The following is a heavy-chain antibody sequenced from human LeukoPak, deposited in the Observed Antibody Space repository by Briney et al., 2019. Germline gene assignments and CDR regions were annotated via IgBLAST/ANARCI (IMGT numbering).Heavy chain of an antibody. CDR1: GGSVSSGSYY. CDR2: IYYSGST. V-gene: IGHV4-61*01. J-gene: IGHJ2*01. D-gene: IGHD1-26*01. CDR3: ASVGPPWYFDL. Sequence: SETLSLTCTVSGGSVSSGSYYWSWIRQPPGTGLEWIGYIYYSGSTNYNPSLKSRVTISVDTSKNQFSLKLSSVTAADTAVYYCASVGPPWYFDLWGRGTLVTVSS.